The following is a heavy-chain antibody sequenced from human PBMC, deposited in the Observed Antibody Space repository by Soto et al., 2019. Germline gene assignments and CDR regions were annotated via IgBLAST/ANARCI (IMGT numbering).Heavy chain of an antibody. D-gene: IGHD5-18*01. V-gene: IGHV1-2*04. J-gene: IGHJ4*02. Sequence: ASVKVSCKASGYTFTGYYMHWVRQAPGQGLEWMGWINPNSGGTNYAQKFQGWVTMTRDTSISTAYMELSRLRSDDTAVYYCARGFGYSYGSYFDYWGQGTLVTVSS. CDR1: GYTFTGYY. CDR3: ARGFGYSYGSYFDY. CDR2: INPNSGGT.